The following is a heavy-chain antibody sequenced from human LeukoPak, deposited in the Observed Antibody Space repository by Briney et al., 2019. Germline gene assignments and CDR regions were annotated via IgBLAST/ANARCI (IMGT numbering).Heavy chain of an antibody. V-gene: IGHV3-11*04. CDR2: ISSSGSTI. Sequence: GGSLRLSCAASGFTFSDYYMSWIRQAPGKGLEWVSYISSSGSTIYYADSVKGRFTISRDNSKNTLYLQMNSLRAEDTAVYYCAKDGQQWLVRDAFDIWGQGTMVTVSS. CDR3: AKDGQQWLVRDAFDI. J-gene: IGHJ3*02. D-gene: IGHD6-19*01. CDR1: GFTFSDYY.